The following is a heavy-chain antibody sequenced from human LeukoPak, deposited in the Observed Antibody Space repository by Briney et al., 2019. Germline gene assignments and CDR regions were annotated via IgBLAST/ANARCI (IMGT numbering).Heavy chain of an antibody. D-gene: IGHD2-8*01. CDR1: GGSISNYY. J-gene: IGHJ6*02. V-gene: IGHV4-59*01. CDR2: IYHSGST. Sequence: SETLSLTCTVSGGSISNYYWSWIRQPPGKGLEWIGYIYHSGSTNHNPSLRSRLTISVDTSKNQFSLKLRSVTAADTAGYYCARATYCTNGVCRTYGMDVWGQGTTVTVSS. CDR3: ARATYCTNGVCRTYGMDV.